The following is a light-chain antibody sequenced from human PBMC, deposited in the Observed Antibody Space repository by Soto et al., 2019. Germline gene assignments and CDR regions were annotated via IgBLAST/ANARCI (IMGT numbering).Light chain of an antibody. CDR2: KAS. Sequence: DIQMTQSPSTLSGSVGDRVTITCRASQTISSWLAWYQQKPGKAPKLLIYKASTLKSGVPSRFSGSGSGTVATLTISSLPQDDAASYYCQHYNSYSEAFGQGTKVERK. V-gene: IGKV1-5*03. CDR1: QTISSW. CDR3: QHYNSYSEA. J-gene: IGKJ1*01.